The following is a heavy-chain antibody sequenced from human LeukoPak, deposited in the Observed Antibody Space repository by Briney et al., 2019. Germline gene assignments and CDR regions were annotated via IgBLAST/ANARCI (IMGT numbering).Heavy chain of an antibody. V-gene: IGHV3-30*04. J-gene: IGHJ4*02. D-gene: IGHD5-12*01. CDR3: ARNQFNSGYDFFYPADLGY. CDR1: GFSFSRYE. CDR2: ISYDGSNK. Sequence: GGSLRLTCAASGFSFSRYEMNWVRQAPGKGLEWVAVISYDGSNKYYADSVKGRFTISRDNAKNTLYLQMNSLRAEDTAVYYCARNQFNSGYDFFYPADLGYWGQGTLVTVSS.